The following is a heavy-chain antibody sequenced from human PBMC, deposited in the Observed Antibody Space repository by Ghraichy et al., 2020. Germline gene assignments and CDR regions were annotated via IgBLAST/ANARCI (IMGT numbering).Heavy chain of an antibody. J-gene: IGHJ4*02. CDR1: GGSFSGYY. CDR3: ARGPRLAYCGGDCYSFLGDFDY. D-gene: IGHD2-21*02. Sequence: SQTLSLTCAVYGGSFSGYYWSWIRQPPGKGLEWIGEINHSGSTNYNPSLKSRVTISVDTSKNQFSLKLSSVTAADTAVSYCARGPRLAYCGGDCYSFLGDFDYWGQGTLVTVSS. CDR2: INHSGST. V-gene: IGHV4-34*01.